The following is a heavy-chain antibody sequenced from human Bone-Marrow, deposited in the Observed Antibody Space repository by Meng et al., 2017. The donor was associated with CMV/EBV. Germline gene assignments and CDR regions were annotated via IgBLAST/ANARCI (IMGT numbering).Heavy chain of an antibody. J-gene: IGHJ4*02. CDR1: GGSISSYY. Sequence: SETLSLTCTVSGGSISSYYWSWIRQPPGKGLEWIGYIYYSGSTNYNPSLKSRVTISVDTSKNQFSLKLSSVTAADTAVYYCARGVNSWFLGYWVQGTLVTVSS. D-gene: IGHD3-3*01. CDR3: ARGVNSWFLGY. CDR2: IYYSGST. V-gene: IGHV4-59*01.